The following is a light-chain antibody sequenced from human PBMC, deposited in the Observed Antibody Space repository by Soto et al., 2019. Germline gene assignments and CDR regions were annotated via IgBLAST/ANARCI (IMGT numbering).Light chain of an antibody. CDR3: QQRHNLPHT. V-gene: IGKV1-33*01. CDR2: DAS. J-gene: IGKJ3*01. CDR1: QDVRKY. Sequence: DIQMTQSPSSLSASVGDRVTITCQASQDVRKYLSWYQQKARKAPKLLIYDASNLEKGVPSRFSGSGSGTDFTFPISSLQPEDIATYYCQQRHNLPHTFGPGTKVDIK.